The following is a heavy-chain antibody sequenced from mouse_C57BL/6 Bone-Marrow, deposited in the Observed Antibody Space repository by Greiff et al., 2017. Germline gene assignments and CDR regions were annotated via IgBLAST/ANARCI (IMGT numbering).Heavy chain of an antibody. Sequence: QVQLQQPGAELVKPGASVKLSCKASGYTFTSYWMQWVKQRPGQGLEWIGEIDPSDSYTNYKQKFKGKATLTVDTSSSTAYMQLSSLTSEDSAVYYCASWDWFAYWGQGTLVTVTA. CDR2: IDPSDSYT. J-gene: IGHJ3*01. CDR3: ASWDWFAY. CDR1: GYTFTSYW. D-gene: IGHD4-1*01. V-gene: IGHV1-50*01.